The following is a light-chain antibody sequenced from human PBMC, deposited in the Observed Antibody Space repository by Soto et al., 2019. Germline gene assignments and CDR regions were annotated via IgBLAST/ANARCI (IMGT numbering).Light chain of an antibody. V-gene: IGKV3-20*01. J-gene: IGKJ1*01. CDR2: GAS. Sequence: EIVLTQSPGTLSLSLGERATLSCRASQSVSSNYLAWYQQKPGQAPRLLIYGASTRATGIPDRFSGSGSGTDFALSISRLELEDFAVYHCQQYGNAPWTFGQGTKVEIK. CDR1: QSVSSNY. CDR3: QQYGNAPWT.